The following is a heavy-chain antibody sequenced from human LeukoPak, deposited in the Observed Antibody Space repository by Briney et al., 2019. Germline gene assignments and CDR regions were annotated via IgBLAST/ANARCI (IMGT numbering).Heavy chain of an antibody. J-gene: IGHJ5*02. V-gene: IGHV1-18*01. Sequence: ASVKVSCKASGYTFTSYGISWVRQAPGQGLQWMGWTSAHNDDTNYAQNLQGRLTLTTDTSTNTVYMELRSLRSDDTAFYYCARDWDSRNDCFDPWSQGTLVTVSS. CDR1: GYTFTSYG. CDR3: ARDWDSRNDCFDP. CDR2: TSAHNDDT. D-gene: IGHD1-1*01.